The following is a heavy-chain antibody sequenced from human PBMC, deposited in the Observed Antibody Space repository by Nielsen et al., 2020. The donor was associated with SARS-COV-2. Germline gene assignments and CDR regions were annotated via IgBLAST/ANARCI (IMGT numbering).Heavy chain of an antibody. CDR2: IYYSGIA. V-gene: IGHV4-31*03. Sequence: LRLSCTVSGVSMTSGGYYWSWIRHHPGKGLEWIGYIYYSGIAYYNPSLKSRASISVDTSKKQFSLQLNSVTAADTAVYYCARAGVNFPVWCDPWGQGTLVTVSS. CDR1: GVSMTSGGYY. D-gene: IGHD5-24*01. J-gene: IGHJ5*02. CDR3: ARAGVNFPVWCDP.